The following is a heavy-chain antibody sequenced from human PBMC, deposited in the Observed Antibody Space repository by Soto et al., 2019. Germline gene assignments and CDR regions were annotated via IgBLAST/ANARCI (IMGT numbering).Heavy chain of an antibody. CDR2: INPSGGST. V-gene: IGHV1-46*01. CDR1: GYTFTSYY. CDR3: AKDESNSNPLYYFDF. Sequence: EASVKVSCKASGYTFTSYYMHWVRQAPGQGLEWMGIINPSGGSTSYAQKFQGRVTMTRDTSTSTVYMGLSSLRSEDTAIYYCAKDESNSNPLYYFDFWGPGTLVTVSS. J-gene: IGHJ4*02. D-gene: IGHD3-22*01.